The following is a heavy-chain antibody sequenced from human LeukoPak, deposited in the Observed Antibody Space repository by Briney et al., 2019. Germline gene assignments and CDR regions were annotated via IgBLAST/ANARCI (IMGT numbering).Heavy chain of an antibody. CDR2: IYYSGST. D-gene: IGHD2-15*01. CDR1: GGSISSYY. V-gene: IGHV4-59*01. Sequence: PSETLSLTCTVSGGSISSYYWSWIRQPPGKGLEWIGYIYYSGSTNYNPSLKSRVTTSVDTSKNQFSLKLSSVTAADTAVYYCARDGDRYCSGGSCYAGYFQHWGQGTLVTVSS. CDR3: ARDGDRYCSGGSCYAGYFQH. J-gene: IGHJ1*01.